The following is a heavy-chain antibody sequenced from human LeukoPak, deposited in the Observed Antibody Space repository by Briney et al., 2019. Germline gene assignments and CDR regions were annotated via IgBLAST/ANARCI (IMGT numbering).Heavy chain of an antibody. D-gene: IGHD2-8*02. Sequence: ASVKVSCKASGYTFTSFGISWVRQAPGQGLEWMGWINTYNANTKYAQKFQGRVTMTTDTSTSTAYMELRSLRSDDTAMYYCSREGEGEDGTGHHNWYFDLWGRGTLVTVSS. V-gene: IGHV1-18*01. CDR3: SREGEGEDGTGHHNWYFDL. J-gene: IGHJ2*01. CDR1: GYTFTSFG. CDR2: INTYNANT.